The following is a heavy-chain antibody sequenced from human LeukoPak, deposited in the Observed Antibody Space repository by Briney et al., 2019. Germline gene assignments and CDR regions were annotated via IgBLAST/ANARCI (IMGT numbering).Heavy chain of an antibody. CDR3: ARANYYDSTGCYHDY. CDR1: GGSITGDPHY. V-gene: IGHV4-61*09. CDR2: VSASGRT. D-gene: IGHD3-22*01. Sequence: SETLSLTCTVSGGSITGDPHYWTWIRQSAGEGLEWLGHVSASGRTTCNPSLKSRVAISVDTSKKKFFLRLDSVTAADTAVYYCARANYYDSTGCYHDYWGQGTLVTVSS. J-gene: IGHJ4*02.